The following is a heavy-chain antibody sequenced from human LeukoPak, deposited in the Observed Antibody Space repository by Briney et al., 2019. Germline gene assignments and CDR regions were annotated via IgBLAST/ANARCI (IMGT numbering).Heavy chain of an antibody. Sequence: GRSLRLSCAASGFTFSSYAMHWVRQAPGKGLEWVAVISYDGSNKYYADSVKGRFTISRDNSKNTLYLQMNSLRAEDTAVYYCATGITMTGVFEANDFWGQGTLVTVSS. CDR3: ATGITMTGVFEANDF. CDR2: ISYDGSNK. CDR1: GFTFSSYA. J-gene: IGHJ4*02. V-gene: IGHV3-30*04. D-gene: IGHD3-22*01.